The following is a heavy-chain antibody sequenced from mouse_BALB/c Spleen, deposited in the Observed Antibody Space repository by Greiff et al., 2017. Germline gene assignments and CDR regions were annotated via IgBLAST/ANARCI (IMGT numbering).Heavy chain of an antibody. CDR2: IYPGDGDT. Sequence: QVQLQQSGPELVKPGASVKISCKASGYAFSSSWMNWVKQRPGQGLEWIGRIYPGDGDTNYNGKFKGKATLTADKSSSTAYMQLSSLTSVDSAVYFCAREGYRYSAWFAYWGQGTLVTVSA. CDR3: AREGYRYSAWFAY. V-gene: IGHV1-82*01. CDR1: GYAFSSSW. J-gene: IGHJ3*01. D-gene: IGHD2-14*01.